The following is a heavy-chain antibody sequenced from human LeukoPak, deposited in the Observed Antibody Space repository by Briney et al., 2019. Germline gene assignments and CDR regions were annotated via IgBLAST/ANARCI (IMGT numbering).Heavy chain of an antibody. CDR1: GFTFSSYA. D-gene: IGHD3-10*01. CDR2: ISGSGGST. Sequence: PGGSLRLSCAASGFTFSSYAMSWVRQAPGKGLEWVSAISGSGGSTYCADSVKGRFTISRDNSKNTLYLQMNSPRAEDTAVYYCAKAKLLWFGESLDYWGQGTLVTVSS. CDR3: AKAKLLWFGESLDY. J-gene: IGHJ4*02. V-gene: IGHV3-23*01.